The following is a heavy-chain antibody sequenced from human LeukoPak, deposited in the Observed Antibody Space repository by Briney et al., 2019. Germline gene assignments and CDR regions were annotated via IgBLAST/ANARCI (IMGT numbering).Heavy chain of an antibody. J-gene: IGHJ5*02. Sequence: PSETLSLTCTVSGGSISSSSYYWSWIRQPPGKGLEWIGYIYYSGSTYYNPSLKSRVTISVDTSKNQFSLKLSSVTAADTAVYYCARGEPSQRIAVANWFDPWGQGTLVTVSS. CDR2: IYYSGST. D-gene: IGHD6-19*01. CDR1: GGSISSSSYY. V-gene: IGHV4-30-4*01. CDR3: ARGEPSQRIAVANWFDP.